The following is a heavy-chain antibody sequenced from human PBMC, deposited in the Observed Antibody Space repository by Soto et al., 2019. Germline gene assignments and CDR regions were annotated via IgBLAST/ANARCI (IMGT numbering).Heavy chain of an antibody. J-gene: IGHJ6*02. CDR1: GGTFSSYT. Sequence: QVQLVQSGAEVKKPGSSVKVSCKASGGTFSSYTINWGRQAPGQGLEWMGGIIPIFGTADYAQKLQGRVTVTADESTSTAYMEMSSLRSEDTAVYYCASVETQRYYYGMDVWGQGTTVTVSS. V-gene: IGHV1-69*12. D-gene: IGHD2-15*01. CDR3: ASVETQRYYYGMDV. CDR2: IIPIFGTA.